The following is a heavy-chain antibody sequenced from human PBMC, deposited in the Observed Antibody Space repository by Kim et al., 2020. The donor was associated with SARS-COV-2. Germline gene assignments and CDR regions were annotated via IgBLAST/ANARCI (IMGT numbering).Heavy chain of an antibody. D-gene: IGHD3-16*01. Sequence: SETLSLTCTVSGGSISSSSYYWGWIRQPPGKGLEWNGSIYYSGSTHYNPSLKSRVTISVDTSKNQFSLKLSSVTAADPAVYHCARQYYWSHGAAYYMDVWGQGTTVTVSS. J-gene: IGHJ6*03. CDR1: GGSISSSSYY. V-gene: IGHV4-39*01. CDR2: IYYSGST. CDR3: ARQYYWSHGAAYYMDV.